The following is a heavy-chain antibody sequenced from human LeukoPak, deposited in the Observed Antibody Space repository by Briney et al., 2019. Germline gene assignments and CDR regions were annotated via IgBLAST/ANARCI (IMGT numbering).Heavy chain of an antibody. D-gene: IGHD3-3*01. Sequence: GGSLRLSCAASGFSFSSYGMHWVRQAPGKGLEWVPFIRYDGSNKYYADSVKGRFTISRDNSKNTLYVQMNSLRAEDTAVYYCAKEVYDFWSGYRDHYYMDVWGKGTTVTVSS. V-gene: IGHV3-30*02. J-gene: IGHJ6*03. CDR2: IRYDGSNK. CDR1: GFSFSSYG. CDR3: AKEVYDFWSGYRDHYYMDV.